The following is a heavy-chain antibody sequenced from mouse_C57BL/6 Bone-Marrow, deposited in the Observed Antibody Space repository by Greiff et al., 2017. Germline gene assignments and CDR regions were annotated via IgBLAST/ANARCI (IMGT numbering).Heavy chain of an antibody. CDR2: LDPSDSYT. Sequence: QVQLQQPGAELVMPGASVKLSCKASGYTFTSYWMHWVKQRPGQGLEWIGELDPSDSYTNSNQKFKGKSTLTVDKSSSTADMQLSSLTSEDSAVYYWAREWGAMDYGGQGTSGTVSS. J-gene: IGHJ4*01. CDR1: GYTFTSYW. CDR3: AREWGAMDY. V-gene: IGHV1-69*01.